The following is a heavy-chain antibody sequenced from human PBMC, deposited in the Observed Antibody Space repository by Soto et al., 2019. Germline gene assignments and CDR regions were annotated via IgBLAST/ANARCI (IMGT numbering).Heavy chain of an antibody. CDR2: IYYSGST. CDR1: GGSVSSDIYY. D-gene: IGHD2-2*01. Sequence: PSETLSLTCAVSGGSVSSDIYYWSWIRQPPGKGLEWIGYIYYSGSTNYNPSLKSRVTISVDTSKNQFSLKLSSVSAADTAVYYCATDGGYQLLGPTYYFDFWGQGTLVTVSS. V-gene: IGHV4-61*01. CDR3: ATDGGYQLLGPTYYFDF. J-gene: IGHJ4*02.